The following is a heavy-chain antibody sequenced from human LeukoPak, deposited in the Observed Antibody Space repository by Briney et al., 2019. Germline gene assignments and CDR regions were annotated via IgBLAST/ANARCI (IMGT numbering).Heavy chain of an antibody. J-gene: IGHJ5*02. CDR1: GYIFTSYW. V-gene: IGHV5-51*01. CDR3: ASTSGSYYHWFDP. D-gene: IGHD1-26*01. Sequence: GESLQISCKGSGYIFTSYWIGWVRQMPGKGLEWMGIIYPGDSDTRYSPSFQGQVTISADKSISTAYLQWSSLKASDTAMYYCASTSGSYYHWFDPWGQGTLVTVSS. CDR2: IYPGDSDT.